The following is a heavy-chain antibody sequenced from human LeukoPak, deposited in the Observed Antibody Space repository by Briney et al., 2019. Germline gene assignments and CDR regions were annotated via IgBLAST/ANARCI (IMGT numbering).Heavy chain of an antibody. D-gene: IGHD6-6*01. Sequence: GASLKFSCKGGGSRFTNYWIVWVRQMPGKGLEWMGVIYYDDSETQYSPSFQGQVTMSVDKSISTAYLQWSALKASDSAMYYCARHASSSSIRGYYYYYMDVWGKGTTVTVSS. CDR1: GSRFTNYW. CDR2: IYYDDSET. V-gene: IGHV5-51*01. J-gene: IGHJ6*03. CDR3: ARHASSSSIRGYYYYYMDV.